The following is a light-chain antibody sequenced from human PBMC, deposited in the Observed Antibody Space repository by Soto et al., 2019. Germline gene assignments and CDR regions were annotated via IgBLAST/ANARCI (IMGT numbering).Light chain of an antibody. J-gene: IGLJ1*01. CDR1: SSDVGGYNY. CDR2: EVS. V-gene: IGLV2-14*01. CDR3: NSYTSKSTGV. Sequence: QSALTQPASVSGSPGQSITISCTGTSSDVGGYNYVSWYQQHPGKAPKLIIYEVSNRPSGVSNRFSGSKSGNTASLTISGLKAEDEADYYCNSYTSKSTGVFGTGTKVPVL.